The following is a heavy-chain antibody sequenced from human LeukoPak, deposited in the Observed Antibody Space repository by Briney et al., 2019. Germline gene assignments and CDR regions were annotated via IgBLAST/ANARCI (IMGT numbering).Heavy chain of an antibody. CDR1: SHSIRLNY. D-gene: IGHD3-10*01. CDR2: IYYSGST. V-gene: IGHV4-59*01. Sequence: SETLSLTCTFWSHSIRLNYLSWIRQPPGKGLEWIGYIYYSGSTKYNPSLKSRVTISVDTSKNQFSLKVSSVTAADTAVYYCARDYGSGSPLYYFDHWGQGTLVTVSS. J-gene: IGHJ4*02. CDR3: ARDYGSGSPLYYFDH.